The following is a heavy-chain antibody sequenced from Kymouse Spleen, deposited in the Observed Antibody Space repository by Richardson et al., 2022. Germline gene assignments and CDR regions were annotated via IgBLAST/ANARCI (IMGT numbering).Heavy chain of an antibody. V-gene: IGHV3-7*01. CDR2: IKQDGSEK. CDR1: GFTFSSYW. J-gene: IGHJ6*02. CDR3: AREYYYGSGSYYNPYYYYGMDV. D-gene: IGHD3-10*01. Sequence: EVQLVESGGGLVQPGGSLRLSCAASGFTFSSYWMSWVRQAPGKGLEWVANIKQDGSEKYYVDSVKGRFTISRDNAKNSLYLQMNSLRAEDTAVYYCAREYYYGSGSYYNPYYYYGMDVWGQGTTVTVSS.